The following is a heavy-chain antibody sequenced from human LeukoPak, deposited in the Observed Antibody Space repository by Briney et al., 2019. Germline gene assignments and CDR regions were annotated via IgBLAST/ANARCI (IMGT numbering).Heavy chain of an antibody. CDR3: AGTPRRITMIVVAPFDI. V-gene: IGHV1-2*02. J-gene: IGHJ3*02. D-gene: IGHD3-22*01. CDR1: GYTFTGYY. CDR2: INPNSGGT. Sequence: ASVKVSCKASGYTFTGYYMHWVRQAPGQGLEWMGWINPNSGGTNYAQKFQGRVTMTRDTSISTAYMELSRLRSDDTAVYYCAGTPRRITMIVVAPFDIWGQGTMVTVSS.